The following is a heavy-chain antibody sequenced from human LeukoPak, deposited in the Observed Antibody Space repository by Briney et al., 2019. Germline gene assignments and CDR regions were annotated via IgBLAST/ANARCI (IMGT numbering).Heavy chain of an antibody. V-gene: IGHV3-30*18. D-gene: IGHD3-10*01. CDR1: GFTFDDYA. CDR3: AKEYDSGGYGAYFDY. CDR2: ISSDGGTK. J-gene: IGHJ4*02. Sequence: GGPLRLPCEASGFTFDDYAMNWFRQAPGKGLEWVAVISSDGGTKYYADSVKGRFTLSRDNSRNTLDLQMNSLGPEDTAVYYCAKEYDSGGYGAYFDYWGQGTLVTVSS.